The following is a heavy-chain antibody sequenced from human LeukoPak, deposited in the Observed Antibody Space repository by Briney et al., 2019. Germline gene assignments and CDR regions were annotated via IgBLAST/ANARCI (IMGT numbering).Heavy chain of an antibody. CDR2: ISSDGGST. J-gene: IGHJ4*02. CDR1: GISVSNNY. CDR3: ARPAAAGPFDY. V-gene: IGHV3-74*01. Sequence: AGGSLRLSCAASGISVSNNYMAWVRQAPGKGLVWVSRISSDGGSTNYADSVKGRFTTSRDNSKNTLYLQMNTLRTEDTAIYYCARPAAAGPFDYWGQGTLLTISS. D-gene: IGHD6-13*01.